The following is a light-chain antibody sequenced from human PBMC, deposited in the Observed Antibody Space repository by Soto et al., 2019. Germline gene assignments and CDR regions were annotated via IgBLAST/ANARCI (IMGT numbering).Light chain of an antibody. CDR1: QSISSW. V-gene: IGKV1-5*03. J-gene: IGKJ1*01. CDR3: QHYNSYSEA. Sequence: IQLAQSASSLSPSLRDIVTVTFRASQSISSWLAWYQQKPGKAPKLLIYKASTLKSGVPSRFSGSGSGTEFTLTISSLQPDDFATYYCQHYNSYSEAFGQGTKVDIK. CDR2: KAS.